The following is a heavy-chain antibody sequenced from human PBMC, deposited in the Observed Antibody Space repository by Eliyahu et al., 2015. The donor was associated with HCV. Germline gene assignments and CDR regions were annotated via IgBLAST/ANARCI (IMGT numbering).Heavy chain of an antibody. Sequence: VRQPPGKGLEWIGEIYHSGSTNYNPSLKSRVTISVDKSKNQFSLKLSSVTAADTAVYYCARVYGDYEGALDYWGQGTLVTVSS. D-gene: IGHD4-17*01. CDR2: IYHSGST. CDR3: ARVYGDYEGALDY. J-gene: IGHJ4*02. V-gene: IGHV4-4*02.